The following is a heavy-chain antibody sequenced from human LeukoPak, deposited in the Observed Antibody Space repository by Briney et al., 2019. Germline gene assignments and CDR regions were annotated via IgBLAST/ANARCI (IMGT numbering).Heavy chain of an antibody. CDR1: GGSFSGYY. D-gene: IGHD2-8*01. J-gene: IGHJ4*02. CDR2: INHSGST. CDR3: ARGLIRYCTNGVCYYFDY. V-gene: IGHV4-34*01. Sequence: SETLSPTCAVYGGSFSGYYWSWIRQPPGKGLEWIGEINHSGSTNYNPSLKSRVTISVDTSKNQFSLKLSSVTAADTAVYYCARGLIRYCTNGVCYYFDYWGQGTLVTVSS.